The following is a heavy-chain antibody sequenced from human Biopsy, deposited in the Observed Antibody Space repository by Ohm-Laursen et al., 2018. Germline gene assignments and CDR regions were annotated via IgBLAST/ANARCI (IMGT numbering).Heavy chain of an antibody. D-gene: IGHD6-13*01. J-gene: IGHJ3*02. Sequence: GASVKVSCKASGYTFTGQYLHWVRQVPGQGLGWMGWINPHSGTTKFAQDFQGRVTMTRDTSITTAYMELRSLRSDDTAVYFCARSLSAIRVYAFDIGGQGTMVTVSS. CDR3: ARSLSAIRVYAFDI. CDR1: GYTFTGQY. V-gene: IGHV1-2*02. CDR2: INPHSGTT.